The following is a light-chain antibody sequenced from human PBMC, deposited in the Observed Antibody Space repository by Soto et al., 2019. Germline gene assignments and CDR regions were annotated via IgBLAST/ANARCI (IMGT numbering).Light chain of an antibody. CDR1: QSVNSN. Sequence: EIVLTQSPGTLSLAPGERATLSCRASQSVNSNYFTWYQQIPGQAPRLLIYAASTRATGVPARFSGSGSGTEFTLTISSLQTEDFVVYYCQQYNDWPPTFGPGTKVDIK. CDR3: QQYNDWPPT. CDR2: AAS. J-gene: IGKJ3*01. V-gene: IGKV3-15*01.